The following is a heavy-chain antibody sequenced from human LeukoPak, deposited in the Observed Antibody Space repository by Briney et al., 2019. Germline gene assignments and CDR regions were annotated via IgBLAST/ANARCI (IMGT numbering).Heavy chain of an antibody. CDR2: ISGTGYST. D-gene: IGHD3-10*01. J-gene: IGHJ4*02. CDR3: ARVWFGEFAYFDY. Sequence: GGSLRLSCAASGFTLNGYAMSWVRQAPGKGLEGVSTISGTGYSTYYADSLKGRFTISRDNSKNTLYLQMNSLRAEDTAVYYCARVWFGEFAYFDYWGQGTLVTVSS. V-gene: IGHV3-23*01. CDR1: GFTLNGYA.